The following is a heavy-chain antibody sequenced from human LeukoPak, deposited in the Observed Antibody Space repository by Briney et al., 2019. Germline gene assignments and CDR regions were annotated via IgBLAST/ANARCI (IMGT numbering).Heavy chain of an antibody. Sequence: ASVKVSCKASGYTFTSYDINWVRQATGQGLEWMGWMNPNSGNTGYAQKFQGRVTITRNTSISTAYMELSSLRSEDTAVYYCARDLRSGLSELDYWGQGTLVTVSS. J-gene: IGHJ4*02. D-gene: IGHD1-14*01. V-gene: IGHV1-8*03. CDR1: GYTFTSYD. CDR2: MNPNSGNT. CDR3: ARDLRSGLSELDY.